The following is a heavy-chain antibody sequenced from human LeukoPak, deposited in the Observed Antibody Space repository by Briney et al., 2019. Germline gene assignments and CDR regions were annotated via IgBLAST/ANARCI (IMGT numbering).Heavy chain of an antibody. CDR2: INPNSGGT. CDR3: AREPPKVVTATVDY. J-gene: IGHJ4*02. D-gene: IGHD2-21*02. Sequence: ASVTVSCKASGYTFTGYYMHWVRQAPGQGLEWMGWINPNSGGTNYAQKFQGRVTMTRDTSISTAYMELSRLRSDDTAVYYCAREPPKVVTATVDYWGQGTLVTVSS. CDR1: GYTFTGYY. V-gene: IGHV1-2*02.